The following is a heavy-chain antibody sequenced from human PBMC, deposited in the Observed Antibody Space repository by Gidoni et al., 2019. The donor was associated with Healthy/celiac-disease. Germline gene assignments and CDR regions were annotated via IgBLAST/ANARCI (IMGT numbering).Heavy chain of an antibody. Sequence: EVQLVESGGGVVRPGGSLRLSCAASGFTFDDYGMSWVRQAPGKGLEWVSGINWNGGSTGYADSVKGRFTISRDNAKNSLYLQMNSLRAEDTALYHCARDRGYCSGGSCYVVGYYYYYMDVWGKGTTVTVSS. CDR3: ARDRGYCSGGSCYVVGYYYYYMDV. D-gene: IGHD2-15*01. CDR2: INWNGGST. CDR1: GFTFDDYG. V-gene: IGHV3-20*01. J-gene: IGHJ6*03.